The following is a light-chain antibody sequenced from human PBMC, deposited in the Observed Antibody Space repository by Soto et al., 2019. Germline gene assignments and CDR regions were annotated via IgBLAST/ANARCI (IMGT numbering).Light chain of an antibody. CDR1: SSNIGGNS. Sequence: QSVLTQPPSVSAAPGQRVTISCSGSSSNIGGNSVSWYQQLPGTAPKLLIYDDDKRPSGIPDRFSGSRSGTSATLGITGFQTGDEADYYCGSWDSSLSAYVFGTGTKV. J-gene: IGLJ1*01. V-gene: IGLV1-51*01. CDR3: GSWDSSLSAYV. CDR2: DDD.